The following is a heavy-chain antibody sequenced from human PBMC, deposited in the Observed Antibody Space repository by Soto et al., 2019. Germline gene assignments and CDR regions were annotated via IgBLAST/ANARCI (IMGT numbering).Heavy chain of an antibody. CDR2: ISAYNGNT. CDR3: ASDLGPWDGVYSSKKRCCNLTPGY. V-gene: IGHV1-18*01. D-gene: IGHD2-2*01. J-gene: IGHJ4*02. CDR1: GYAFTSYG. Sequence: ASVKVSCKASGYAFTSYGISWVRQAPGQGLEWMGWISAYNGNTNYAQKLQGRVTMTTDTSTSTAYMELRSLRSDDTAVYYRASDLGPWDGVYSSKKRCCNLTPGYWGQGTLVTVSS.